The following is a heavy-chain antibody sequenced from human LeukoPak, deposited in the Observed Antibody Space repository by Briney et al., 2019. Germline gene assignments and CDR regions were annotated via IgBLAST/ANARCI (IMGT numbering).Heavy chain of an antibody. D-gene: IGHD1-14*01. CDR1: GFTFSSYC. CDR2: ISSSSSYI. CDR3: ASHRPGDFDY. V-gene: IGHV3-21*01. J-gene: IGHJ4*02. Sequence: GGSLRLSCAASGFTFSSYCMNWVRQAPGKGLEWVSSISSSSSYIYYADSVKGRFTISRDNAKNSLYLQMNSLRAEDTAVYYCASHRPGDFDYWGQGTLVTVSS.